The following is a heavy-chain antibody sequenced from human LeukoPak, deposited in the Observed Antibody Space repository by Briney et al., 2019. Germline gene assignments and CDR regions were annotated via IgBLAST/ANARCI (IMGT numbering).Heavy chain of an antibody. V-gene: IGHV3-30*18. Sequence: GRSLRLSCAASGFTFSSYGMHWVRQAPGKGLEWVAVISYDGSNKYYADSVKGRFTISRDNSKNTLYLQMNSLRAEDTAVYYCAKGLDCSGGSCYTYWGQGTLVTVSS. CDR2: ISYDGSNK. CDR1: GFTFSSYG. D-gene: IGHD2-15*01. CDR3: AKGLDCSGGSCYTY. J-gene: IGHJ4*02.